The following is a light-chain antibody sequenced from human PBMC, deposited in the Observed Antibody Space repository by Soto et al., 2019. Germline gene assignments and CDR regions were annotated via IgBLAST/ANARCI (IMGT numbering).Light chain of an antibody. V-gene: IGLV2-14*03. CDR3: CAYTARTTLSWV. J-gene: IGLJ3*02. CDR1: SSDIGGYKH. CDR2: DVD. Sequence: QYALTQPTSVSGSPGQSITISCTGVSSDIGGYKHVSWYHQHPGKVPRLIIYDVDNRPLGVSNRFSGSQSGNMASLTISGLQAEDEADYYCCAYTARTTLSWVFGGGTKLTAL.